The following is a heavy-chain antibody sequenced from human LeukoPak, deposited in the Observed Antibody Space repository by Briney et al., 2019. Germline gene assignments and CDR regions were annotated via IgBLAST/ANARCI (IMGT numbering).Heavy chain of an antibody. D-gene: IGHD4-17*01. J-gene: IGHJ5*02. V-gene: IGHV3-74*01. CDR2: INSDGSST. Sequence: PGGPLRLSCAASGFTFSSYWMHWVRQAPGKGLIWVSRINSDGSSTSYADSVKGRFTISRDNAKNTLDLQMNSLRAEDTAVYYCARDAVTTSLDWFDPWGQGTLVTVSS. CDR3: ARDAVTTSLDWFDP. CDR1: GFTFSSYW.